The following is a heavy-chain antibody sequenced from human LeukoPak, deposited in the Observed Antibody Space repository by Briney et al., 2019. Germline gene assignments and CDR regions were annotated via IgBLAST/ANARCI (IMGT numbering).Heavy chain of an antibody. CDR3: AKDVRYGGDYYFDY. CDR2: ISWHSGSI. D-gene: IGHD2-21*01. J-gene: IGHJ4*02. Sequence: GRSLRLSCAASGFTFDDYAMHWVRQAPGKGLECVSGISWHSGSIGYADSVKGRFTISRDNAKNSLYLQMNSLRAEDTALYYCAKDVRYGGDYYFDYWGQGTLVTVSS. CDR1: GFTFDDYA. V-gene: IGHV3-9*01.